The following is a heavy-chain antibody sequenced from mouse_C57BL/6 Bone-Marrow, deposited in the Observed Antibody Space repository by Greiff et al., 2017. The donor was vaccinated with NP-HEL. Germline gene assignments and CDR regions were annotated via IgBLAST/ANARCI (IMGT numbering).Heavy chain of an antibody. J-gene: IGHJ2*01. V-gene: IGHV1-81*01. Sequence: VQLQESGAELARPGASVKLSCTASGYTFTSYGISWVKQRTGQGLEWIGEIYPRSGNTYYNEKFKGKSTLTADKSSSTAYMELRSLTSEDSAVYFSASTPHRYYYGSDYWGQGTTLTVSS. D-gene: IGHD1-1*01. CDR1: GYTFTSYG. CDR2: IYPRSGNT. CDR3: ASTPHRYYYGSDY.